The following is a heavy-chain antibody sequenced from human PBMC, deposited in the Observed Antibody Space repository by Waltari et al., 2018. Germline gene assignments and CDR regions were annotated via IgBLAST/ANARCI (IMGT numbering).Heavy chain of an antibody. Sequence: EVQLVESGGGLIQPGGSLRLPWAASGFTVSNNYMSWVRQAPGKGLEWVSLIYSTGGTSYADSVKGRFTISRDNSKNTLYLQMNSLRVEDTAVYYCATRMVLAARNWGQGTLVTVSS. CDR1: GFTVSNNY. V-gene: IGHV3-53*01. J-gene: IGHJ4*02. CDR2: IYSTGGT. CDR3: ATRMVLAARN. D-gene: IGHD6-6*01.